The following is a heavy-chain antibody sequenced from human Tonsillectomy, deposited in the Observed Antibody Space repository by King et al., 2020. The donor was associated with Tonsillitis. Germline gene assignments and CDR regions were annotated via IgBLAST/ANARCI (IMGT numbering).Heavy chain of an antibody. D-gene: IGHD5-24*01. J-gene: IGHJ4*02. CDR3: ARDPLWNGYYYALDH. CDR2: IISSSGCI. V-gene: IGHV3-21*01. Sequence: QLVQSGGGLVKPGGSLRLSCAASGFTFSSYRMNGVRQATGKGLEWVSSIISSSGCIYYADPVKGRFTISRDNAENSLYLQMNSLRAEDTCVYYCARDPLWNGYYYALDHWGQGTLVTVSA. CDR1: GFTFSSYR.